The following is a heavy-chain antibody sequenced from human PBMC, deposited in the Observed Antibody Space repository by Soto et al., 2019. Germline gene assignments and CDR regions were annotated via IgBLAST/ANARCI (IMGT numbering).Heavy chain of an antibody. CDR1: GDSISSSSYY. D-gene: IGHD3-9*01. Sequence: QLQLEESGPGLVKSSETLSLTCSVSGDSISSSSYYWGWIRQSPGEGLEWIGNIHGNGGTQYNPSLSRRVIISVDTSAHQFSLRLTSVTAADTAVYYCAIRYGPSEFDHWGQGSLVTVSS. CDR2: IHGNGGT. CDR3: AIRYGPSEFDH. V-gene: IGHV4-39*01. J-gene: IGHJ4*02.